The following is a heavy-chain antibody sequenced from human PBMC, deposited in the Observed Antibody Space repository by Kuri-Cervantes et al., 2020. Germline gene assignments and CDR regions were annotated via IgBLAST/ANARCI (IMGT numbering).Heavy chain of an antibody. J-gene: IGHJ3*02. CDR3: AVGESDAFGI. CDR1: GFTVSSNY. D-gene: IGHD4-17*01. Sequence: GESLKISCAASGFTVSSNYMSWVRQAPGKGLEWVSVIYSGGSTYYADSVKGRFTISRDNSKNTLYLQMSSLRAEDTAVYYCAVGESDAFGIWGQGTMVTVSS. CDR2: IYSGGST. V-gene: IGHV3-66*02.